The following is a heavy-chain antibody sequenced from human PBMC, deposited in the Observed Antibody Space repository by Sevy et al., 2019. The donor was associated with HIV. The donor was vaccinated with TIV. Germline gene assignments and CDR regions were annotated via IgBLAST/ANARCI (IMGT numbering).Heavy chain of an antibody. J-gene: IGHJ4*02. D-gene: IGHD1-26*01. CDR2: IYVGRNT. V-gene: IGHV3-53*01. Sequence: GGSLRLSCAASGFTVTFNSMSWVRQAPGRGLVWVSVIYVGRNTYYVDSVKGRFTIFRDSFKDTVDLQMDSLRPEDSGVYYCVRERVGIDHWGQGTLVTVSS. CDR3: VRERVGIDH. CDR1: GFTVTFNS.